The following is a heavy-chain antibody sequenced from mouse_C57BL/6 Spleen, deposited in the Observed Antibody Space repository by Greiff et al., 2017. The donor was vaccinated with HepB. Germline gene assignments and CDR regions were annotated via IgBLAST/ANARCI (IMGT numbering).Heavy chain of an antibody. CDR3: ARIYAEYYFDY. D-gene: IGHD1-1*01. V-gene: IGHV1-19*01. Sequence: EVQLQQSGPVLVKPGASVKMSCKASGYTFTDYYMNWVKQSHGKSLEWIGVINPYNGGPSYNQKFKGKATLTVDKSSSTAYMELNSLTSEDSAVYYCARIYAEYYFDYWGQGTTLTVSS. J-gene: IGHJ2*01. CDR2: INPYNGGP. CDR1: GYTFTDYY.